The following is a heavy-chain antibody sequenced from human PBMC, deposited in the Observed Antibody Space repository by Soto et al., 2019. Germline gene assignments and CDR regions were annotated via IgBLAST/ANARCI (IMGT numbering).Heavy chain of an antibody. J-gene: IGHJ6*02. CDR3: ARDHCHGGDCHYYYYYGMDV. CDR1: GFTVSSNY. D-gene: IGHD2-21*02. CDR2: IYSGGST. Sequence: EVQLVESGGGLVQPGGSLRLSCAASGFTVSSNYMSWVRQAPGKGLEWVSVIYSGGSTYYADSVKDRFTISRDNSKNTLYLQMNSLRAEDTAVYYCARDHCHGGDCHYYYYYGMDVWGQGTTVTVSS. V-gene: IGHV3-66*01.